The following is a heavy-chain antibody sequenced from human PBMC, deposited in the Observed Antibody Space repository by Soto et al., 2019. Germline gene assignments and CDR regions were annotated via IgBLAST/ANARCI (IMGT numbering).Heavy chain of an antibody. CDR1: GYTFTSYA. CDR2: INAGNGNT. Sequence: QVQLVQSGAEVKKPGASVKVSCKASGYTFTSYAMPWVRQAPGQRLEWMGWINAGNGNTKYSQKFQGRVTITRDTSASTAYMELSSLRSEDTAVYYCARGHTYSGKNYYYGMDVWGQGTTVTVSS. V-gene: IGHV1-3*01. J-gene: IGHJ6*02. CDR3: ARGHTYSGKNYYYGMDV. D-gene: IGHD1-26*01.